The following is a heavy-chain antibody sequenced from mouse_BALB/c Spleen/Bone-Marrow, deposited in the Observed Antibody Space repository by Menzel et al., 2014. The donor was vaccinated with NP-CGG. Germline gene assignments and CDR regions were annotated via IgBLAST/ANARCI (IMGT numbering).Heavy chain of an antibody. D-gene: IGHD2-3*01. V-gene: IGHV10-1*02. J-gene: IGHJ4*01. Sequence: EVQVVESGGGLVQPKGSLKLSCAASGFTFNTYAMNWVRQAPGKGLEWVARIRSKSNNYATYYADSVKDRFTISRDDSQSMLYLQMNNLKTEDTAMYHCVRYDGYYYYAMDYWGQGTSVTVSS. CDR1: GFTFNTYA. CDR2: IRSKSNNYAT. CDR3: VRYDGYYYYAMDY.